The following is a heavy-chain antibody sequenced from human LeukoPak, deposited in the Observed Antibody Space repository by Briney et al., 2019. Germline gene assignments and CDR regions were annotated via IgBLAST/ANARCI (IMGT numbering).Heavy chain of an antibody. V-gene: IGHV4-34*01. CDR3: ARGPLWGSYRYTEVPH. CDR1: GGSFSGYY. D-gene: IGHD3-16*02. Sequence: PSETLSLTCAVYGGSFSGYYWSWIRQPPGKGLEWIGEINHSGSTNYNPSLKSRVTISVDTSKNQFSLKLSSVTAADTAVYYCARGPLWGSYRYTEVPHWGQGTLVTVSS. CDR2: INHSGST. J-gene: IGHJ4*02.